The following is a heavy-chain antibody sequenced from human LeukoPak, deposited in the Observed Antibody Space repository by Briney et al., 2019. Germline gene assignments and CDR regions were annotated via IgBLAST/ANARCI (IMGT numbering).Heavy chain of an antibody. D-gene: IGHD3-22*01. CDR2: IYYRSKWNN. V-gene: IGHV6-1*01. J-gene: IGHJ1*01. Sequence: SQTLSLTCGISGDSVSSNSAAWNWIRQSPSRGLEWLGRIYYRSKWNNDYAVSVESRITIKPDTSKNQFSLQLNSVTPEDPAVYYCARGIHSSGYYGYEYFQHWGQGTLVTVSS. CDR1: GDSVSSNSAA. CDR3: ARGIHSSGYYGYEYFQH.